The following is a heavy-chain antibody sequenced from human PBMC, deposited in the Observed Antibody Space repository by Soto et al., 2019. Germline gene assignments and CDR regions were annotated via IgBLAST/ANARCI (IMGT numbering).Heavy chain of an antibody. Sequence: QAQLVESGGGVVQPGRSLRLSCAASGFAFSSYGMHWVRQAPGTGLEWVAVISYDGSLQHYADSVKGRFTISRDNSKNMVLLQMSSRRAGDTAVYYCVSDRGYGHASVPYSWGQGTLVSVSS. CDR3: VSDRGYGHASVPYS. D-gene: IGHD5-18*01. CDR2: ISYDGSLQ. V-gene: IGHV3-30*03. CDR1: GFAFSSYG. J-gene: IGHJ4*02.